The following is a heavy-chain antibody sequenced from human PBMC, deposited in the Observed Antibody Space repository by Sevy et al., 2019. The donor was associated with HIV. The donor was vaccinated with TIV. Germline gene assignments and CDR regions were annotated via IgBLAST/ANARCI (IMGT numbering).Heavy chain of an antibody. CDR2: MNPNRGNT. D-gene: IGHD3-10*01. J-gene: IGHJ4*02. Sequence: ASVKVSCKASGYTFTSYDINWVRQATGQGLEWMGWMNPNRGNTGYAQKFQGRVTMTRNTSISTAYMELSSLSSEDTAGYYCAGGSYYYGSGSYRYWGQGTLVTVSS. CDR1: GYTFTSYD. V-gene: IGHV1-8*01. CDR3: AGGSYYYGSGSYRY.